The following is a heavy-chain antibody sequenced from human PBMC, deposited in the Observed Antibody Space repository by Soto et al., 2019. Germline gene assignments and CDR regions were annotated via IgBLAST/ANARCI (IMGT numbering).Heavy chain of an antibody. CDR2: IIPIFGRG. CDR1: GDSFICYA. J-gene: IGHJ6*02. Sequence: QVQLVQSGAEVRKPGSSVKVSCKVSGDSFICYAISWVRQAPGQGLEWMGGIIPIFGRGNYAQRFQGRVAMTNDACTKTVHMEGSGLRSEDTAVYYCVLDGSTVETDMASQYYYGTDVWGQGTTVTVSS. D-gene: IGHD5-18*01. V-gene: IGHV1-69*05. CDR3: VLDGSTVETDMASQYYYGTDV.